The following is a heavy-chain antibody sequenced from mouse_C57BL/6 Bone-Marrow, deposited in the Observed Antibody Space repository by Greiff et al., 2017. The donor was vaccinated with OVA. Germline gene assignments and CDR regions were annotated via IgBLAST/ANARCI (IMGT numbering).Heavy chain of an antibody. D-gene: IGHD2-1*01. J-gene: IGHJ1*03. CDR2: IWRGGST. V-gene: IGHV2-5*01. Sequence: QVQLKESGPGLVQPSQSLSITCTVSGFSLTSYGVHWVRQSPGKGLEWLGVIWRGGSTDYNAAFMSRLSITKDNSKSQVFFKMNSLQADDTAIYYCANSIYYGNSHWYFDVWGTGTTVTVSS. CDR3: ANSIYYGNSHWYFDV. CDR1: GFSLTSYG.